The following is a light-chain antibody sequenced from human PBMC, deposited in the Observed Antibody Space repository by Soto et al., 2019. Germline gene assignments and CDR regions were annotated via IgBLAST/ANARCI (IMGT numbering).Light chain of an antibody. CDR3: QKYDSAPT. CDR2: SAS. V-gene: IGKV1-27*01. Sequence: TQSPATLSVSPGERATLSCRATETISTNLVWYQQKPGTVPKLLIHSASTLQSGVPSRFSGSGSGKDFTLTISSLQPEDVASYYCQKYDSAPTFGPGTKVDIK. J-gene: IGKJ1*01. CDR1: ETISTN.